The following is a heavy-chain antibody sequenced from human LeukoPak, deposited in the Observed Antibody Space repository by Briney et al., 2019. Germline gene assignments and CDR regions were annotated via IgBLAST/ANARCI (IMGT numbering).Heavy chain of an antibody. CDR1: GFTFTSYA. J-gene: IGHJ4*02. CDR3: ARGGSRYFHN. D-gene: IGHD3-10*01. Sequence: GGSLRLSCAASGFTFTSYAMSWVRQAPGKGLEWVSSISGSGGSTYYADSVKGRFTISRDNSKNTLYLQMNSLRAEDTAVYYCARGGSRYFHNWGQGTLVTVST. CDR2: ISGSGGST. V-gene: IGHV3-23*01.